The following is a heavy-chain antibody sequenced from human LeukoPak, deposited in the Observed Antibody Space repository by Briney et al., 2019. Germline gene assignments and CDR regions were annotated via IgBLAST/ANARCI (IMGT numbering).Heavy chain of an antibody. CDR3: ARQVATKGEWAFDV. CDR2: IRPDGHT. J-gene: IGHJ3*01. V-gene: IGHV4-38-2*02. D-gene: IGHD5-12*01. CDR1: GYFSTGYY. Sequence: SETLSLTCSVSGYFSTGYYWGWIRQPPGKGLEWMASIRPDGHTYSNSSLRNQLTISADMSRNEFSLKLNSLTAADTAVYYCARQVATKGEWAFDVWGQGTVVTVSS.